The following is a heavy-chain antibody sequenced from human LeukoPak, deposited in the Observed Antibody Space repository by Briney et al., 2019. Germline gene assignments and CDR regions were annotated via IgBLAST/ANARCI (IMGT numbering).Heavy chain of an antibody. D-gene: IGHD3-3*01. J-gene: IGHJ3*02. CDR3: ARDITIDDFWSGYPAYTFDI. V-gene: IGHV4-59*01. Sequence: SETLSLTCTVSGGSISSYYWSWIRQPPGKGLEWIGYIYYSGSTNYNPSLKSRVTISVDTSKNQFSLKLSSVTAADTAVYYRARDITIDDFWSGYPAYTFDIWGQGTMVTVSS. CDR2: IYYSGST. CDR1: GGSISSYY.